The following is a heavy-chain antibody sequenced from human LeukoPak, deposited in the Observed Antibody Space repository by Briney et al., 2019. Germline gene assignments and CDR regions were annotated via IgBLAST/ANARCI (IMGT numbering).Heavy chain of an antibody. CDR3: ARGRRGSGSYWGREFDY. D-gene: IGHD3-10*01. CDR2: ISSSGSNI. Sequence: GGSLRLSCAASGFTFSSYEMNWVRQAPGKGLEWISYISSSGSNIHYADSVKGRFTISRENAKNSLYLQMNSLRAEDTAVYYCARGRRGSGSYWGREFDYWGQGTLVTVSS. V-gene: IGHV3-48*03. J-gene: IGHJ4*02. CDR1: GFTFSSYE.